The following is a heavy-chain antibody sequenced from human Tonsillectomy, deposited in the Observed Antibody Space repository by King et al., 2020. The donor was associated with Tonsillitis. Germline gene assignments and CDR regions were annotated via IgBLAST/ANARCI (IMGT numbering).Heavy chain of an antibody. J-gene: IGHJ5*02. Sequence: QLQESGPGLGKSSETLSLTCTVSGGSVSSGSYFWSWIRQPPGKGLEWIGYIYYSGSTNYNPSLKSRVSISVDTSKNQFSLRLSSVTAADTAVYHCARGGYCTNGVCYPYNGFDPWGQGTLVTVSS. CDR3: ARGGYCTNGVCYPYNGFDP. D-gene: IGHD2-8*01. CDR1: GGSVSSGSYF. CDR2: IYYSGST. V-gene: IGHV4-61*01.